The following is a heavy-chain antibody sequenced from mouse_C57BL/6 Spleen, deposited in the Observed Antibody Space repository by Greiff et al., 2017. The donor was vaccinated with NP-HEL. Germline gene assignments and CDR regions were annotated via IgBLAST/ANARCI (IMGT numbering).Heavy chain of an antibody. CDR1: GFTFSDYG. CDR2: ISSGSSTI. J-gene: IGHJ4*01. CDR3: ARYDYDGDYYAMDY. Sequence: EVQVVESGGGLVKPGGSLKLSCAASGFTFSDYGMHWVRQAPEKGLAWVAYISSGSSTIYYADTVKGRFTISRDNAKNTLFLQMTSLRSEDTAMYYCARYDYDGDYYAMDYWGQGTSVTVSS. V-gene: IGHV5-17*01. D-gene: IGHD2-4*01.